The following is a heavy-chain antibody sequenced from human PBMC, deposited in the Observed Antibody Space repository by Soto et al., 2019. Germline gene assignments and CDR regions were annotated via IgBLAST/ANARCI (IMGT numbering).Heavy chain of an antibody. Sequence: QVQLVESGGGVVQPGRSLRLSCAASGFTFSSYGMHWVRQAPGKGLEWVAVISYDGSNKYYADSVKGRFTISRDNSKNTLYLQMNSLRAEXTXXXXXXKDLXXXXXXXAXXXAFDIWGQGTMVTVSS. V-gene: IGHV3-30*03. CDR1: GFTFSSYG. CDR2: ISYDGSNK. CDR3: XKDLXXXXXXXAXXXAFDI. J-gene: IGHJ3*02.